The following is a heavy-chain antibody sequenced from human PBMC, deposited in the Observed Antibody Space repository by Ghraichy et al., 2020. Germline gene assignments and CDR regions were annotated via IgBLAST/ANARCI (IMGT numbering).Heavy chain of an antibody. J-gene: IGHJ4*02. D-gene: IGHD3-16*01. CDR1: GFTFSSYS. Sequence: LSLTCAASGFTFSSYSMNWVRQAPGKGLEWVSSISSSSSYIYYADSVKGRFTISRDNAKNSLYLQMNSLRAEDTAVYYCARDWGLGIWGQGTLVTVSS. CDR3: ARDWGLGI. CDR2: ISSSSSYI. V-gene: IGHV3-21*01.